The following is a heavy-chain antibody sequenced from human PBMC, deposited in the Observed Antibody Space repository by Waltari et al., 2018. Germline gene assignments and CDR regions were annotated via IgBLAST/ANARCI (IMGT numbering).Heavy chain of an antibody. CDR1: GFTFHTYN. CDR2: ITSTSSTK. J-gene: IGHJ6*02. V-gene: IGHV3-48*01. CDR3: VRNWNYVHGMDV. D-gene: IGHD1-7*01. Sequence: EGQLVESGGDLLHPGGSLRLSCAASGFTFHTYNRNGVRQAPGKGLEWVSFITSTSSTKYYADSVEGRFTISRDNAENSLYLQMNSLRAEDTAVYYCVRNWNYVHGMDVWGQGTTVTVSS.